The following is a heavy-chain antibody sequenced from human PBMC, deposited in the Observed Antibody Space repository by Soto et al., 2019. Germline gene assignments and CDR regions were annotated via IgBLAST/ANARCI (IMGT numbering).Heavy chain of an antibody. CDR3: ATGYCSSTSCQNWFDP. D-gene: IGHD2-2*01. Sequence: VQLLESGGGLVQPGGSLRLSCAASGFTFSSYAMSWVRQAPGKGLEWVSAISGSGGSTYYADSVKGRFTISRDNSKNTLYLQMNSLRAEDTAVYYCATGYCSSTSCQNWFDPWGQGTLVTVSS. CDR1: GFTFSSYA. J-gene: IGHJ5*02. V-gene: IGHV3-23*01. CDR2: ISGSGGST.